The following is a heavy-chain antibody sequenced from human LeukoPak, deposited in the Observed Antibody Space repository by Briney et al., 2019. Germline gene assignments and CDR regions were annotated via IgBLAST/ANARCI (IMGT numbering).Heavy chain of an antibody. D-gene: IGHD3-22*01. CDR3: ARGGDSSGYYY. CDR1: GFTFSSYS. V-gene: IGHV3-21*01. J-gene: IGHJ4*02. Sequence: GGSLRLSCAASGFTFSSYSMNWVRQAPGKGLEWVSSISSSSSYKYYADSVKGRFTISRDNAKNSLYLQMNSLRAEDTAVYYCARGGDSSGYYYWGQGTLVTVSS. CDR2: ISSSSSYK.